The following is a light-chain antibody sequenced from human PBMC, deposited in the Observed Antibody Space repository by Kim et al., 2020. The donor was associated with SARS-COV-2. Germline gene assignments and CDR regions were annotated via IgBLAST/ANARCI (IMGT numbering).Light chain of an antibody. CDR1: QTVSSY. J-gene: IGKJ5*01. V-gene: IGKV3-11*01. CDR2: DTS. Sequence: SLSAGERATLSCRASQTVSSYLAWYQQRPGQAPRLLIYDTSKRAAGIPARFSGSGSGTDFTLTISSLEPEDFAVYYCQQHSRLITFGQGTRLEIK. CDR3: QQHSRLIT.